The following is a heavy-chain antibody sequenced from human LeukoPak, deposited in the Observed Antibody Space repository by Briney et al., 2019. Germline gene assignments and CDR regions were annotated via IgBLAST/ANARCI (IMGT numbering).Heavy chain of an antibody. V-gene: IGHV4-59*01. Sequence: SETLSLTCTVSGGSISNYYWNFIRQPPGKGLEWMGYIYYSGITNYNPSLKSRVTISVDTSKNQFSLKLSSVTAADTAVYYCARAGRWEGRPHAFDIWGQGTMVAVSS. D-gene: IGHD1-26*01. CDR2: IYYSGIT. CDR3: ARAGRWEGRPHAFDI. J-gene: IGHJ3*02. CDR1: GGSISNYY.